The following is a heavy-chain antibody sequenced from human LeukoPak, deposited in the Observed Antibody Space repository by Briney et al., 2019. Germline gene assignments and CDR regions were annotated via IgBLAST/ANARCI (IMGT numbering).Heavy chain of an antibody. CDR1: GFTFSNAW. V-gene: IGHV3-15*01. Sequence: GGSLRLSCAASGFTFSNAWMSWVRQAPGKGLEWVGRIKSKTDGGTTDYAAPVKGRFTISRDDSKNTLYLQMNSLKTEDTAVYYCTTRGPLLLWFGELSELFDYWGQGTLVTVSS. CDR3: TTRGPLLLWFGELSELFDY. D-gene: IGHD3-10*01. CDR2: IKSKTDGGTT. J-gene: IGHJ4*02.